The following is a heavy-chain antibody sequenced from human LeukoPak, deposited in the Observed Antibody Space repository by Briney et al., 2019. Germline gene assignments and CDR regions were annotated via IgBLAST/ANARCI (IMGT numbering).Heavy chain of an antibody. V-gene: IGHV1-2*02. CDR1: GYTFTGYY. CDR3: ARSPDAAAAEAYYFDY. Sequence: RASVKVSCKASGYTFTGYYMHWVRQAPGQGLEWMGWINPNSGGTNYAQKFQGRVTMTRDTSNSTAYMELSRLRSDDTAVYYCARSPDAAAAEAYYFDYWGQGTLVTVSS. CDR2: INPNSGGT. D-gene: IGHD6-13*01. J-gene: IGHJ4*02.